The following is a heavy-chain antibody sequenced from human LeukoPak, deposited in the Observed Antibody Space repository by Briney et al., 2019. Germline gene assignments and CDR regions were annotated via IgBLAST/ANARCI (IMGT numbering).Heavy chain of an antibody. V-gene: IGHV3-53*01. J-gene: IGHJ4*02. CDR3: ARNTPQGGYNNGYDY. CDR2: IYSSGTT. CDR1: GFTVRSNY. D-gene: IGHD5-18*01. Sequence: GVSLRLSCAAFGFTVRSNYMSWVRQAPGKGLEWVSVIYSSGTTYYADSVEGRFTISRDNSKNMLFLQMNSLRAEDTAVYYCARNTPQGGYNNGYDYWGQGTLVTVSS.